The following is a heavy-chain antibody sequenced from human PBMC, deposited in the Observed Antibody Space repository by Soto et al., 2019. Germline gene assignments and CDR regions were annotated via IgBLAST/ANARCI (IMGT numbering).Heavy chain of an antibody. CDR3: ARVRGIAAAGGEYFQH. D-gene: IGHD6-13*01. V-gene: IGHV1-18*01. J-gene: IGHJ1*01. CDR1: GGTLSSYA. Sequence: ASVKLSCKDSGGTLSSYAISWVRQAPRQGLEWMGWISAYNGNTNYAQKLQGRVTMTTDTSTSTAYMELRSLRSDDTAVYYCARVRGIAAAGGEYFQHWGQGTLVTVSS. CDR2: ISAYNGNT.